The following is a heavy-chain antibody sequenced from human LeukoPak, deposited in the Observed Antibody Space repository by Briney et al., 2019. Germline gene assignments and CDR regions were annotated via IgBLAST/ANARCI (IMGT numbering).Heavy chain of an antibody. CDR3: ARLRGIAAAGGWFDP. CDR1: GYTFTGYY. V-gene: IGHV1-2*02. J-gene: IGHJ5*02. Sequence: ASVKVSCKASGYTFTGYYMHWVRQAPGQGLEWMGWINPNSGGTNYEQKFQGRVTMTRDTSISTAYMELSRLRSDDTAVYYCARLRGIAAAGGWFDPWGQGTLVTVSS. D-gene: IGHD6-13*01. CDR2: INPNSGGT.